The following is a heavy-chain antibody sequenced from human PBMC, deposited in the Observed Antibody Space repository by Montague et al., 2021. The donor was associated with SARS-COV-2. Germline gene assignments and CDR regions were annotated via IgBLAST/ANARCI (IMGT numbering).Heavy chain of an antibody. CDR2: VNLSGST. CDR3: SRVKSISSWFRQAAEV. V-gene: IGHV4-34*01. Sequence: SETLSLTCAVYGGSFSGYYWSWIRQPPGKGLEWIGEVNLSGSTNYNPSLKSRVTISVDTSKNQFSLKLSSVTAADTAVYYCSRVKSISSWFRQAAEVWGKGTTVTVSS. CDR1: GGSFSGYY. D-gene: IGHD6-6*01. J-gene: IGHJ6*04.